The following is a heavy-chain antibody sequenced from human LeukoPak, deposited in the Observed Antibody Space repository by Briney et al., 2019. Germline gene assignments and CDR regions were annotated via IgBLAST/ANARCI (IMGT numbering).Heavy chain of an antibody. V-gene: IGHV4-59*01. D-gene: IGHD7-27*01. CDR3: ARGKLGMEAFDI. CDR2: IYYSGST. CDR1: GGFISSYY. Sequence: SETLSLTCTASGGFISSYYWSWIRQPPGKGLEWIGYIYYSGSTNYNPSLKSRVTISVDTYKNQFSVKLSSVTAADTAVYYCARGKLGMEAFDIWGQGTMVTVSS. J-gene: IGHJ3*02.